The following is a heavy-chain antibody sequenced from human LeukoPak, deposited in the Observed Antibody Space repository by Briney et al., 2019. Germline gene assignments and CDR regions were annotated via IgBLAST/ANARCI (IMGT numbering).Heavy chain of an antibody. J-gene: IGHJ4*02. Sequence: SETLSLTCDVSGDSISGSNWWNWVRQPPGKGLEWIGGIYHSGSTNYNPSLKSRVTMSVDKSKNQFSLKLSSVTAADTAVFYCVRRRYDYGFDSWGQGSLVTVSP. CDR2: IYHSGST. CDR1: GDSISGSNW. CDR3: VRRRYDYGFDS. V-gene: IGHV4-4*02. D-gene: IGHD5-12*01.